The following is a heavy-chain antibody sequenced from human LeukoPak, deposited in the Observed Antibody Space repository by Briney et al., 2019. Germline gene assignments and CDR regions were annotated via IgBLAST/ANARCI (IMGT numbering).Heavy chain of an antibody. J-gene: IGHJ4*02. CDR2: INPSGGST. D-gene: IGHD5-24*01. CDR3: ASGGGEMATTMTFDY. V-gene: IGHV1-46*01. Sequence: ASVTVSCKASGYTFTSYYMHWVRQAPGQGLEWMGIINPSGGSTSYAQKFQGRVTMTRDTSTSTVYMELSSLRSEDTAVYYCASGGGEMATTMTFDYWGQGTLVTVSS. CDR1: GYTFTSYY.